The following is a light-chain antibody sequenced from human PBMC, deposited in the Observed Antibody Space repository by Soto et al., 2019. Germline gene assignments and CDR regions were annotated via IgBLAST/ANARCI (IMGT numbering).Light chain of an antibody. V-gene: IGKV3-11*01. CDR1: QSVSSY. CDR2: DAS. Sequence: EIVLTQSPATLSLSPGERATLSCRASQSVSSYLAWYQQKPGQAPMLLIYDASNSATGIPARFSGSGSGTDFTLTISSLEPEDFAVYYCQERSNWPPVFTFGPGTKVDIK. CDR3: QERSNWPPVFT. J-gene: IGKJ3*01.